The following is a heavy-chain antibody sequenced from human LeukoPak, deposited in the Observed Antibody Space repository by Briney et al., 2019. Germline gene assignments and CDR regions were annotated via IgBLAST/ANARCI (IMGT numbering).Heavy chain of an antibody. CDR3: AREAASLWYFEL. D-gene: IGHD6-13*01. CDR2: MYTTGST. V-gene: IGHV4-61*09. Sequence: PSETLSLTCNVSGGSISSGSYYWSWVRQPAGKGLEWIGHMYTTGSTYYNPSLNSRVTISLDTSKNQFSLKLSSVTAADTAVYYCAREAASLWYFELWGRGTLVTVSS. J-gene: IGHJ2*01. CDR1: GGSISSGSYY.